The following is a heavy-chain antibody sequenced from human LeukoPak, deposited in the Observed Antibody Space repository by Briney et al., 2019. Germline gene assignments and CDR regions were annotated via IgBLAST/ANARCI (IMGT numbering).Heavy chain of an antibody. Sequence: GGSLRLSCAASGFTFSSYGMHWVRQAPGKGLEWVAVISYDGSNKYYADSVKGRFTISRDNSKNTLYLQMNSLRAEDTAVYYCAKGFYGYSSSWYSGNWFDPWGQGTLSPSPQ. CDR2: ISYDGSNK. CDR1: GFTFSSYG. V-gene: IGHV3-30*18. J-gene: IGHJ5*02. CDR3: AKGFYGYSSSWYSGNWFDP. D-gene: IGHD6-13*01.